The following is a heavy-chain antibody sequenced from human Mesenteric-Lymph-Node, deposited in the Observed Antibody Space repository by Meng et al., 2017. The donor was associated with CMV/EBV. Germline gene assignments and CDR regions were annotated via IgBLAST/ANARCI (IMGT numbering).Heavy chain of an antibody. V-gene: IGHV3-53*01. Sequence: ETLSLTCAVYGGSFSGYYWSWIRQAPGKGLEWVSVIYTAGGTHYADSVKGRFTISRDNSKNTLYLQMNSLRAEDTAIYFCAGGSSDYFSLDYWGQGTLVTVSS. CDR2: IYTAGGT. CDR1: GGSFSGYY. CDR3: AGGSSDYFSLDY. J-gene: IGHJ4*02. D-gene: IGHD6-25*01.